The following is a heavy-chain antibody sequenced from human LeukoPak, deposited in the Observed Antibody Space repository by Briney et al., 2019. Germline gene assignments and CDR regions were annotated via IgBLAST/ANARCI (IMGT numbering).Heavy chain of an antibody. CDR2: IYSGGST. Sequence: PGGSLRLSCAASGFTVSSNYMSWVRQAPGKGLEWVSVIYSGGSTYYADSVKGRFTISRDNSKSTLYLQMNSLRAEDTAVYYCASIAAAGTFNYWGQGTLVTVSS. D-gene: IGHD6-13*01. CDR1: GFTVSSNY. J-gene: IGHJ4*02. V-gene: IGHV3-66*01. CDR3: ASIAAAGTFNY.